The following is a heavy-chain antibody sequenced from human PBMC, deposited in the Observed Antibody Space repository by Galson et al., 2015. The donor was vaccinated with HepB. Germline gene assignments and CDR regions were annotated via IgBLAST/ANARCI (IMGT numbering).Heavy chain of an antibody. Sequence: LALTCAVSGAPISGYYWCWIRQAPGQALEWIGYIHYSGSTNYNPSLKSRVTISVDTSRNQFSLTLRSVTAADTAVYYCARRLVLVAGPCDHWGQGTLVTVSS. CDR2: IHYSGST. V-gene: IGHV4-59*08. J-gene: IGHJ4*02. CDR3: ARRLVLVAGPCDH. CDR1: GAPISGYY. D-gene: IGHD6-19*01.